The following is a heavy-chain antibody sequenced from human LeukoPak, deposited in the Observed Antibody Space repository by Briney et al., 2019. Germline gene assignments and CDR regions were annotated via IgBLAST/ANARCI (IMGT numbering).Heavy chain of an antibody. V-gene: IGHV3-21*01. CDR1: GFTFSSYS. Sequence: GGSLRLSCAASGFTFSSYSMNWVRQAPGRGLEWVSSISSSSSYIYYADSVKGRFTISRDNAKNSLYLQMNSLRAEDTAVYYCARGSGSGWSLGWFDPWGQGTLVTVSS. D-gene: IGHD6-19*01. J-gene: IGHJ5*02. CDR2: ISSSSSYI. CDR3: ARGSGSGWSLGWFDP.